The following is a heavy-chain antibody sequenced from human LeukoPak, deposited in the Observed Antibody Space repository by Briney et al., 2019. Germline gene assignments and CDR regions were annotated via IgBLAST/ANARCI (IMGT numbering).Heavy chain of an antibody. J-gene: IGHJ4*02. CDR3: ARHPNIQLWPPTNFDY. Sequence: PSETLSLTCTVSGGSISSYYWSWIRQPPGKGLEWIGYIYYSGSTNYNPSLKSRVTISVDTSKNQFSLKLSSVTAADTAVYYCARHPNIQLWPPTNFDYWGQGTLVTVSS. V-gene: IGHV4-59*08. CDR1: GGSISSYY. CDR2: IYYSGST. D-gene: IGHD5-18*01.